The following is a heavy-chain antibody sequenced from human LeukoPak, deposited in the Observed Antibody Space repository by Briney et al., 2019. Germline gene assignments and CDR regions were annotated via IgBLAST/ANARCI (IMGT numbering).Heavy chain of an antibody. Sequence: PGGSLTLSCAASGFTFNDYAMTCVRQAAGKGLEWVSNINYTGIRTYYTDSVKGRFNISRDDSKNAVYLEMSTLRVEDRARYFCGRQDSFIPFWGQGTLVTVSS. CDR2: INYTGIRT. D-gene: IGHD3-16*02. CDR1: GFTFNDYA. V-gene: IGHV3-23*05. CDR3: GRQDSFIPF. J-gene: IGHJ4*02.